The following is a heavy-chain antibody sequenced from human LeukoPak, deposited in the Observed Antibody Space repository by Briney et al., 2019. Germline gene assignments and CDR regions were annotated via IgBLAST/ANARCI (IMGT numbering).Heavy chain of an antibody. CDR1: GFTFSSYA. CDR3: ARDPGGWELRLDAFDI. V-gene: IGHV3-30-3*01. Sequence: GGSLRLSCAASGFTFSSYAMHWVRQAPGKGLEWVAVISYDGSNKYYADSVKGRFTISRDNSKNTLYLQMNSLRAEDTAVYYCARDPGGWELRLDAFDIWGQGTMVTVSS. J-gene: IGHJ3*02. D-gene: IGHD1-26*01. CDR2: ISYDGSNK.